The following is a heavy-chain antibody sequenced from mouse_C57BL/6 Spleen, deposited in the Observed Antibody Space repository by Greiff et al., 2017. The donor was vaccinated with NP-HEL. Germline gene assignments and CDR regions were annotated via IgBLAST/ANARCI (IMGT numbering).Heavy chain of an antibody. D-gene: IGHD1-1*01. J-gene: IGHJ2*01. Sequence: QVQLQQPGAELVKPGASVKLSCKASGYTFTSYWMHWVKQRPGQGLEWIGMIHPNSGSTNYNEKFKSKATLTVDKSSSTAYMQISSLTSEDSAVYYCSFYYYGSSPYYFDYWGQGTTLTVSS. CDR3: SFYYYGSSPYYFDY. CDR2: IHPNSGST. V-gene: IGHV1-64*01. CDR1: GYTFTSYW.